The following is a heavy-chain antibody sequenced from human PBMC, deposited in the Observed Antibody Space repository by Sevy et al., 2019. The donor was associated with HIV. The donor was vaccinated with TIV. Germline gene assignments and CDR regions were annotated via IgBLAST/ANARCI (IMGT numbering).Heavy chain of an antibody. CDR2: IYYSGST. CDR3: ARAMTPYHYYYGMDV. V-gene: IGHV4-59*01. CDR1: GGSISSYY. Sequence: SETLSLTCTVSGGSISSYYWSWIRQPPGKGLEWIGYIYYSGSTNYNPSLKSRVTISVDTSKNQLSLKLSSGTAAYTAVYYWARAMTPYHYYYGMDVWGQGTTVTVSS. J-gene: IGHJ6*02.